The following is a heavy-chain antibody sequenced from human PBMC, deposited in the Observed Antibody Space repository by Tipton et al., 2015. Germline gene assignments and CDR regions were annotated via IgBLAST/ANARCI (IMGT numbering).Heavy chain of an antibody. CDR2: IYYSGST. Sequence: TLSLTCTVSGGSISSSLHYWGWIRQPPGKGLEWIGSIYYSGSTNYNPSLKSRVTISVDTSKTQFSLKMSSVTASDTAVYYCARARGRHGGLFDSWGQGTLVIVSS. CDR3: ARARGRHGGLFDS. J-gene: IGHJ4*02. V-gene: IGHV4-39*07. D-gene: IGHD4-23*01. CDR1: GGSISSSLHY.